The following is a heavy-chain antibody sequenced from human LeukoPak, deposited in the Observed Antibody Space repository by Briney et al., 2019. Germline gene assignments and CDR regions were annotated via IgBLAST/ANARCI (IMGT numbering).Heavy chain of an antibody. V-gene: IGHV3-7*01. CDR1: GFTFSSYW. J-gene: IGHJ4*02. CDR3: AAWGLHNY. D-gene: IGHD7-27*01. Sequence: PGGSLRLSCAASGFTFSSYWMSWVRQAPGKGLEWVANINLGGSVISYVDSVKGRCTASRDNAENSLSLQMNSLRAEDTAVYYCAAWGLHNYWGQGTLVTVSS. CDR2: INLGGSVI.